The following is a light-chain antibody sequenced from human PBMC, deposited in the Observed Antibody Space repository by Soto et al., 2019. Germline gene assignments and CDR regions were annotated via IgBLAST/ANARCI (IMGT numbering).Light chain of an antibody. Sequence: EIVMTQSPATLSVSPGERATLSCTASQSVSSNLAWYQQKPGQAPRRLIYGASTRASGIPARFSGSGSGTEFTLTISSLQSEDFAVYYCQQYNNWPPYTFGQGTKLEIK. CDR2: GAS. V-gene: IGKV3-15*01. CDR1: QSVSSN. J-gene: IGKJ2*01. CDR3: QQYNNWPPYT.